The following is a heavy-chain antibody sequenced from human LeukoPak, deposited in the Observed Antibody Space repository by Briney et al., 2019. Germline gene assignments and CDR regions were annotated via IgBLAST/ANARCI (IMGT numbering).Heavy chain of an antibody. J-gene: IGHJ3*02. D-gene: IGHD2-2*01. CDR1: GGSISSSNYY. Sequence: PSETLSLTCTVSGGSISSSNYYWGWIRQPPGKGLEWIGSIYYSGSTYYNPSLKSRVTISVVTSKNQFSLKLSSVTAADTAVYYWARQFPTATEGFDIWGQGTMVTVSS. V-gene: IGHV4-39*01. CDR3: ARQFPTATEGFDI. CDR2: IYYSGST.